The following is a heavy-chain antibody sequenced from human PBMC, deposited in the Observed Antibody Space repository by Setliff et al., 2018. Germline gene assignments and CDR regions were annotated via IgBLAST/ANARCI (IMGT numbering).Heavy chain of an antibody. J-gene: IGHJ4*01. D-gene: IGHD1-1*01. CDR1: GFTFRDYG. V-gene: IGHV3-20*04. Sequence: PGGSLRLSCAASGFTFRDYGMNWVRQVPGKGLEWVSGTNWNGDDISYADSVRGRFTISRANARNSLHLQMNDVRREDAAFYYCAKDYLSRWWNEPPLYFDDWGPGVLVTVSS. CDR2: TNWNGDDI. CDR3: AKDYLSRWWNEPPLYFDD.